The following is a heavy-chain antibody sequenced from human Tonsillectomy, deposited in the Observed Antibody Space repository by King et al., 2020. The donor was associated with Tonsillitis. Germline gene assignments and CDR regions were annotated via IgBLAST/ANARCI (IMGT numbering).Heavy chain of an antibody. J-gene: IGHJ4*02. Sequence: VQLVESGGGLVKPGGSLRLSCAASGFTFSTYSMNWVRQAPGKGLDWGSSISTIRSYVYYADSVKGRFTISRDNAKNSLYLQMSSLRAEDTAVYYCAKDGGSWGSGFDYWGQGTLVTVSS. CDR1: GFTFSTYS. D-gene: IGHD2-15*01. V-gene: IGHV3-21*01. CDR2: ISTIRSYV. CDR3: AKDGGSWGSGFDY.